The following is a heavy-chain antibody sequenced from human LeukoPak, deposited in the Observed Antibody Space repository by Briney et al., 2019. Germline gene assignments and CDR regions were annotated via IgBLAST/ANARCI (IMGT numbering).Heavy chain of an antibody. Sequence: SETLSLTCTVSGGSISSYYWSWIRQPPGKGLEWIGYIYYSGSTNYNPSLKSRVTISVDTSKNQFSLTLSSVTAADTAVYYCARAPLIAVAGTGAFDIWGQGTMVTVSS. J-gene: IGHJ3*02. D-gene: IGHD6-19*01. CDR1: GGSISSYY. CDR3: ARAPLIAVAGTGAFDI. V-gene: IGHV4-59*01. CDR2: IYYSGST.